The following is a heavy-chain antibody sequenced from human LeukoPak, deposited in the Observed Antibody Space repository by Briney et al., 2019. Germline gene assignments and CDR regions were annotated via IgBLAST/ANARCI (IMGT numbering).Heavy chain of an antibody. CDR3: ARDGTAAGLYFDL. J-gene: IGHJ4*01. Sequence: GGSLRLSCEVSGFTFTDYWMNWVRQAPGKGPEWVASIRQEGSEKTYVDSVKGRLPISRDNTKNSLSLQLNGLRAEDTAVYYCARDGTAAGLYFDLWGQGTLVTVSS. CDR1: GFTFTDYW. CDR2: IRQEGSEK. V-gene: IGHV3-7*01. D-gene: IGHD6-13*01.